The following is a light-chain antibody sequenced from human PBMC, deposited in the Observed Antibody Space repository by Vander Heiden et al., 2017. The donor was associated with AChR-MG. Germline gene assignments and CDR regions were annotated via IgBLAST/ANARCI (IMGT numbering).Light chain of an antibody. CDR2: GKN. CDR1: SLRSYY. CDR3: NSRDSSGNYWV. Sequence: SSELTQDPAVSVALGQTVRTTCQGDSLRSYYASWYQQKPGQAPVLVIYGKNNRPSGIPDRFSGSSSGNTASLTITGAQAEDEADYYCNSRDSSGNYWVFGGGTKLTVL. J-gene: IGLJ3*02. V-gene: IGLV3-19*01.